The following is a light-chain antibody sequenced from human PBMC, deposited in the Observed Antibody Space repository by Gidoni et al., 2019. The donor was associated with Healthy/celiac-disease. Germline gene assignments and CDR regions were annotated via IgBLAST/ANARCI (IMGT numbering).Light chain of an antibody. V-gene: IGKV3-11*01. Sequence: EIVLTQSPATLSLSPGERATLSCRASQSVSSYSAWYQQKPGQAPRLLIYDASNRATGIPARFSGSGSGTDFTLTISSLEPEDFAVYYCQQRSNWPPKLTFGGGTKVEIK. CDR1: QSVSSY. J-gene: IGKJ4*01. CDR3: QQRSNWPPKLT. CDR2: DAS.